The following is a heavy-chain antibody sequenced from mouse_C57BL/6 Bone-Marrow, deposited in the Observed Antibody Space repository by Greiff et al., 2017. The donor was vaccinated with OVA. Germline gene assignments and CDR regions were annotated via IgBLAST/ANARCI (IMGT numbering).Heavy chain of an antibody. CDR2: INPNNGGT. Sequence: EVQLQQSGPELVKPGASVKISCKASGYTFTDYYMNWVKQSHGKSLEWIGDINPNNGGTSYNQKFKGKATLSVDKSSSTAYMELRSLTSEDSAVYYCARAKNWGQGTLVTVSA. J-gene: IGHJ3*01. CDR3: ARAKN. V-gene: IGHV1-26*01. CDR1: GYTFTDYY.